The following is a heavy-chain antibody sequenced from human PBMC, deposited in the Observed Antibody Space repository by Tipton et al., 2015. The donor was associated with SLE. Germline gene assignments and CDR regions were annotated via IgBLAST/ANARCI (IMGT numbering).Heavy chain of an antibody. CDR2: IYYSGST. D-gene: IGHD2-2*01. V-gene: IGHV4-59*04. CDR1: GGSISSYY. CDR3: ARSGPVTGFTSSFDY. J-gene: IGHJ4*02. Sequence: TLSLTCTVSGGSISSYYWSWIRQPPGKGLEWIGYIYYSGSTYYNPSLKSRVTISADTPKNQVSLKLGSVTAADTAVYYCARSGPVTGFTSSFDYWGQGALVTVSS.